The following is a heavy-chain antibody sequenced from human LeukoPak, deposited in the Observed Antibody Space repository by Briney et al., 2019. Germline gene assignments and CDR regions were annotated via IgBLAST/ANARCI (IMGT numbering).Heavy chain of an antibody. D-gene: IGHD3-10*01. CDR2: IYHSGST. V-gene: IGHV4-30-2*01. CDR1: GGSISSGGYS. Sequence: SETLSLTCAVSGGSISSGGYSWSWIRQPPGKGLEWIGYIYHSGSTYYNPSLKSRVTISVDRSKNQFSLKLSSVTAADTAVYYCARGPPYYYGSGSFDYWGQGTLVTVSS. CDR3: ARGPPYYYGSGSFDY. J-gene: IGHJ4*02.